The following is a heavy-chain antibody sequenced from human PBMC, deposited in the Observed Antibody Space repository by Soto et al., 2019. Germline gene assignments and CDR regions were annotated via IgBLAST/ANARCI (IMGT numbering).Heavy chain of an antibody. CDR3: ARSPRTIFGVVNYFDY. CDR1: GYTFTNYG. Sequence: GASVKVSCKASGYTFTNYGISGVRQSPLQGLEWMGWISAYNGNTNYAQKLQGRVTMTTDTSTSTAYMELRSLRSDDTAVYYCARSPRTIFGVVNYFDYWGQGTLVTVSS. CDR2: ISAYNGNT. J-gene: IGHJ4*02. D-gene: IGHD3-3*01. V-gene: IGHV1-18*01.